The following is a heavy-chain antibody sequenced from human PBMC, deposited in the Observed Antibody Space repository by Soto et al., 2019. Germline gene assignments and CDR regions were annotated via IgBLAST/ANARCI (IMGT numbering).Heavy chain of an antibody. CDR1: GYTFTSYG. CDR2: ISAYNGNT. Sequence: GASVKVSCKASGYTFTSYGISWVRQAPGQGLEWMGWISAYNGNTSYAQKLQGRVTMTTDTSTSTAYMELRSLRSDDTAVYYCARDYDFWSAHPPRDYYYGMDVWGQGTTVTVSS. CDR3: ARDYDFWSAHPPRDYYYGMDV. D-gene: IGHD3-3*01. J-gene: IGHJ6*02. V-gene: IGHV1-18*01.